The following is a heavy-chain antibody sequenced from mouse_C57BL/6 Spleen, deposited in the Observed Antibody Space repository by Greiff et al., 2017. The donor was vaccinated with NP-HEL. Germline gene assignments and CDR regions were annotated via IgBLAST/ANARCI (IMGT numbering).Heavy chain of an antibody. J-gene: IGHJ3*01. D-gene: IGHD1-1*01. CDR3: ARNPPYYYGTFAY. CDR1: GFTFSDYG. V-gene: IGHV5-17*01. CDR2: ISSGSSTI. Sequence: EVQLVESGGGLVKPGGSLKLSCAASGFTFSDYGMHWVRQAPEKGLEWVAYISSGSSTIYYADTVKGRFTISRDNAKNTLFLQMTSLRSEDTAMYYCARNPPYYYGTFAYWGQGTLVTVSA.